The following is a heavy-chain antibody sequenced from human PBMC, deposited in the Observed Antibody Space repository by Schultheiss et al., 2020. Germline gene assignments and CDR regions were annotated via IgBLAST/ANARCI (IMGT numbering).Heavy chain of an antibody. V-gene: IGHV4-39*01. CDR1: GGSISSSSYY. J-gene: IGHJ2*01. D-gene: IGHD1-1*01. Sequence: SETLSLTCTVSGGSISSSSYYWGWIRQPPGKGLEWIGSIYYSGSTYYNPSLKSRVTISVDTSKNQFSLKLSSVTAADTAVYYCARPSPQLGFYWYFDLWGRGTLVTVSS. CDR3: ARPSPQLGFYWYFDL. CDR2: IYYSGST.